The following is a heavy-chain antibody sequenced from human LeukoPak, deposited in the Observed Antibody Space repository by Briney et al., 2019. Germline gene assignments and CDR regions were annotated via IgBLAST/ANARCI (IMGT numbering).Heavy chain of an antibody. J-gene: IGHJ4*02. V-gene: IGHV1-69*13. CDR3: ASVVGNYDILTGFPLDY. CDR2: IIPIFGTA. Sequence: GASVKVSCKASGGTFSSYAISWVRQAPGQGLEWMGGIIPIFGTANYAQKFQGRVTITADESTSTAYMELSSLRSEDTAVYYCASVVGNYDILTGFPLDYWGQGTLVTVSS. CDR1: GGTFSSYA. D-gene: IGHD3-9*01.